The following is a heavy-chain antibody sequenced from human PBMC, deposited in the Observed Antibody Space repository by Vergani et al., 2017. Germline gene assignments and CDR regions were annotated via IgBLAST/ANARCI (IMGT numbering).Heavy chain of an antibody. CDR2: INPNSGGT. J-gene: IGHJ6*02. Sequence: QVQLVQSGAEVKKPGASVKVSCKASGYTFTGYYMHWVRQAPGQGLEWMGWINPNSGGTNYAQKFQGRVTMTRDTSISTAYMELSRLISDDTAVYYCARGDDILTGYYRNYYYYGMDVWGQXP. CDR3: ARGDDILTGYYRNYYYYGMDV. D-gene: IGHD3-9*01. CDR1: GYTFTGYY. V-gene: IGHV1-2*02.